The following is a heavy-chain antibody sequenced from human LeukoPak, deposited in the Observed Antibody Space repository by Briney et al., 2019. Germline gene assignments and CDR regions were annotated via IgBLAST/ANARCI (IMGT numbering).Heavy chain of an antibody. Sequence: PGRSLRLSCAASGFTFSNYAIHWVRQAPGKGLEWVANIKQDGSEKYYVDSAKGRFTISRDNAKNSLYLQMNSLRAEDTAVYYCARERYDYVWGSYRYTNYFDYWGQGTLVTVSS. D-gene: IGHD3-16*02. CDR1: GFTFSNYA. V-gene: IGHV3-7*01. J-gene: IGHJ4*02. CDR3: ARERYDYVWGSYRYTNYFDY. CDR2: IKQDGSEK.